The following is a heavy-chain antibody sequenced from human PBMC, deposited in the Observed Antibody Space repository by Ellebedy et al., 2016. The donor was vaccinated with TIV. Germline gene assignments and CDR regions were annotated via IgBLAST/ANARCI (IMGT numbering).Heavy chain of an antibody. D-gene: IGHD4-23*01. V-gene: IGHV3-53*01. CDR3: TRDSDYGGNFGYWYFDL. J-gene: IGHJ2*01. Sequence: YADSVKGRFTISRDNSKNTLYLQMNSLRAEDTAVYYCTRDSDYGGNFGYWYFDLWGRGTLVTVSS.